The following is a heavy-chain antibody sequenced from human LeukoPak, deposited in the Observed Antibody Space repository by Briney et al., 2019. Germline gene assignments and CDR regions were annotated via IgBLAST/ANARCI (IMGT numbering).Heavy chain of an antibody. CDR1: GYTFTSYG. Sequence: GASVKVSCKASGYTFTSYGISWVRQAPGRGLEWMGWISAYNGNTNYAQKLQGRVTMTTDTSTSTAYMELRSLRSDDTAVYYCARHRSRMVRGGDWFDPWGQGTLVTVSS. CDR2: ISAYNGNT. CDR3: ARHRSRMVRGGDWFDP. J-gene: IGHJ5*02. D-gene: IGHD3-10*01. V-gene: IGHV1-18*01.